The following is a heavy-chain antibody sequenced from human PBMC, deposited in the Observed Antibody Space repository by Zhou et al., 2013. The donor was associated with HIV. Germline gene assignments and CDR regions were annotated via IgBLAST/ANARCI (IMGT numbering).Heavy chain of an antibody. V-gene: IGHV1-8*01. Sequence: QAQLVQSAGEMKKPGASVRVSCKASGYNFGSYGINWVRQAPGQGLEWLGWMNPETGKSVYAQKFQDRVTMTRNTSINTAYMELSGLKSEDTAVYYCARRGSWGDHNNMIRGGLDVWGRGTTVTVSS. D-gene: IGHD3-10*01. CDR3: ARRGSWGDHNNMIRGGLDV. CDR2: MNPETGKS. CDR1: GYNFGSYG. J-gene: IGHJ6*02.